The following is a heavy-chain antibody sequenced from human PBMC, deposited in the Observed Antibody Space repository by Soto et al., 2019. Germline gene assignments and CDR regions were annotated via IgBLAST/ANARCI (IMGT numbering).Heavy chain of an antibody. CDR1: GGSFSGYY. J-gene: IGHJ4*02. CDR2: INHSGST. Sequence: SETLSLTCAVYGGSFSGYYWSWIRQPPGKGLEWIGEINHSGSTNYNPSLKSRVTISVDTSKNQFSLKLSSVTAADTAVYYCARVGDCSSTSCATRYYFDYWGQGTLVTVSS. D-gene: IGHD2-2*01. CDR3: ARVGDCSSTSCATRYYFDY. V-gene: IGHV4-34*01.